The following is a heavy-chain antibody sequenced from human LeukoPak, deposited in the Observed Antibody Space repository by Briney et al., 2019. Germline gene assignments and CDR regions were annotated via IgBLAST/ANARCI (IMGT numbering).Heavy chain of an antibody. D-gene: IGHD6-19*01. CDR2: ISWNSGSI. Sequence: PGRSLRLSCAASGFTFDDYAMHWVRQAPGKGLEWVSGISWNSGSIGYADSVKGRFAISRDNAKNSLYLQMNSLRAEDMALYYCVKVTGYSSGWYDYWGQGTLVTVSS. J-gene: IGHJ4*02. V-gene: IGHV3-9*03. CDR1: GFTFDDYA. CDR3: VKVTGYSSGWYDY.